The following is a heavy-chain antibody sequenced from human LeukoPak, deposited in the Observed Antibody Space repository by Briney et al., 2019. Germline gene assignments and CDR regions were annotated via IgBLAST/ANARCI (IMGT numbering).Heavy chain of an antibody. CDR1: GFTFSSYG. CDR3: ARTTVTTEDAFDI. J-gene: IGHJ3*02. V-gene: IGHV3-30*02. CDR2: IRYDGSNK. D-gene: IGHD4-17*01. Sequence: GGSLRLSCAASGFTFSSYGMHWVRQAPGKGLEWVAFIRYDGSNKYYADSVKGRFTISRDNSKNTLYLQMNSLRAEDTAVYYCARTTVTTEDAFDIWGQGTMVTVSS.